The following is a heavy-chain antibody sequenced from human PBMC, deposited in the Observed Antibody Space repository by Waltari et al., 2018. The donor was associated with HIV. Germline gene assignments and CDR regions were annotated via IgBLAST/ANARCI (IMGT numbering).Heavy chain of an antibody. CDR3: ARRPRMAAFYLYYGMDV. V-gene: IGHV4-39*01. CDR2: IYYTGTT. D-gene: IGHD2-8*01. Sequence: QLQLQQSGPGLVKPSETLPLTCTVPRGSVINSDYYWDFIRQSPGKGLEWIGNIYYTGTTFYNPSLKSRVTMSADLSRNQFSLRLNSVTAADTAIYYCARRPRMAAFYLYYGMDVWGQGTTVTVSS. J-gene: IGHJ6*02. CDR1: RGSVINSDYY.